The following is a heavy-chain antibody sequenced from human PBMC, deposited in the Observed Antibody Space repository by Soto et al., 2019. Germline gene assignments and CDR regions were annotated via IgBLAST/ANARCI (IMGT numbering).Heavy chain of an antibody. J-gene: IGHJ4*02. V-gene: IGHV4-4*07. D-gene: IGHD3-3*01. CDR2: VFTSGTT. CDR3: ARDTSGFWGGYFDS. Sequence: AETLSLTCAVSDVSISTYYWSWIRQPAGKELEWIGHVFTSGTTNYTPSLKSRVSMSLDTAKNQFSMKLRYVTAAETAVYYCARDTSGFWGGYFDSWGQGKLVTVSS. CDR1: DVSISTYY.